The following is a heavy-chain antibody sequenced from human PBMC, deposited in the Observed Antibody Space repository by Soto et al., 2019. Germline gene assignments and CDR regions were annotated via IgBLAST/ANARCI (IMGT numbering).Heavy chain of an antibody. J-gene: IGHJ4*02. CDR1: GYTFNIYG. V-gene: IGHV1-18*01. Sequence: QVPLVQSEAEVKKPGASVKVSCKASGYTFNIYGISWVRQAPGQGLEWMGWISPYNDNKKYAQNFQGRVTMTTDTFTSTAYMELRSLRSDDTAVYYCARELSALGTIDFWGQGTLVTVSS. D-gene: IGHD1-7*01. CDR2: ISPYNDNK. CDR3: ARELSALGTIDF.